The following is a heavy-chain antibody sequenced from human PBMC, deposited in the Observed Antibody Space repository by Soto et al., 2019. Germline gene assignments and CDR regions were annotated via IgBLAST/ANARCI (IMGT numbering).Heavy chain of an antibody. CDR1: SGPDRSHN. CDR3: VRQGIDYLHGLVDV. J-gene: IGHJ6*02. V-gene: IGHV4-59*08. D-gene: IGHD4-17*01. CDR2: VYYTGDT. Sequence: QVQLQQSGPRLVKPSETLSLTCTVSSGPDRSHNWGWIRQPPGRGLEWIGYVYYTGDTAYNPALRSRVSISADTSTNGLSLTLSSVTAADTAVYYCVRQGIDYLHGLVDVWGQGTTVSVSS.